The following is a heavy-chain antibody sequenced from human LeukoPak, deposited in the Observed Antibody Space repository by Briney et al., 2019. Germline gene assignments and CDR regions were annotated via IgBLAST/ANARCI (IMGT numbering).Heavy chain of an antibody. CDR1: GGSFSGYY. J-gene: IGHJ1*01. CDR2: INHSGRT. CDR3: ARRSSSWYLGYFQH. Sequence: SETLSLTCAVYGGSFSGYYWSWIRQPPGKGLEWIGEINHSGRTNYNPSLKSRVTISVDTSKNQFSLKLSSVTAADTAVYYCARRSSSWYLGYFQHWGQGTLVTVSS. V-gene: IGHV4-34*01. D-gene: IGHD6-13*01.